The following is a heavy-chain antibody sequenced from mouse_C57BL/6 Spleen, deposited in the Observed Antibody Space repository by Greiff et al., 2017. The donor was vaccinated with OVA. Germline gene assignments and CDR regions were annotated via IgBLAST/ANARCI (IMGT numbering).Heavy chain of an antibody. CDR1: GYTFTSYW. CDR2: INPSNGGT. V-gene: IGHV1-53*01. J-gene: IGHJ3*01. Sequence: VQLQQSGTELVKPGASVKLSCKASGYTFTSYWMHWVKQRPGQGLEWIGNINPSNGGTNYNEKFKSKATLTVDKSSSTAYMQLSSLTSEDSAVYYCARSGDGYYGRTWFAYWGQGTLVTVSA. D-gene: IGHD2-3*01. CDR3: ARSGDGYYGRTWFAY.